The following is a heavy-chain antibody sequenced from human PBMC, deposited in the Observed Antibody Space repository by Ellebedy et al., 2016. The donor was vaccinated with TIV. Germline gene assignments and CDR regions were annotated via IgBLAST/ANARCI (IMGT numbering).Heavy chain of an antibody. Sequence: GESLKISCAASGFTFSSYAMNWVRQAPGKGLEWVSAVGAGGGATYYADSVKGRFTISRDNSKNTLYLQMNSLRAEDTAIYYCAKGVRPQQVGSYWVYCFDYWGQGTLVTVSS. CDR3: AKGVRPQQVGSYWVYCFDY. J-gene: IGHJ4*02. V-gene: IGHV3-23*01. D-gene: IGHD1-26*01. CDR2: VGAGGGAT. CDR1: GFTFSSYA.